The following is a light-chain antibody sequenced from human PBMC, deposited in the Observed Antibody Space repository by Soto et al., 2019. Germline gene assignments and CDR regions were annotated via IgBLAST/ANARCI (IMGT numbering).Light chain of an antibody. Sequence: DALMTQSPLSLPVTLGQPASISCRSRQSLVGGDGVTYLNWFHQRPGQSPRRLIYKVSKRDSGVPDRFSGSGSGSDFTLKISRVEAEDVGVYYCVQGTHWPYSSGQGTKLELK. CDR2: KVS. CDR3: VQGTHWPYS. V-gene: IGKV2-30*01. CDR1: QSLVGGDGVTY. J-gene: IGKJ2*03.